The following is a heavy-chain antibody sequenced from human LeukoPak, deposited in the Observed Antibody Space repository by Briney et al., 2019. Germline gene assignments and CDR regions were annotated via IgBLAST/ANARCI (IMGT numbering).Heavy chain of an antibody. V-gene: IGHV3-30*03. Sequence: GGSLRLSCAASGFTFSNYVMSWVRQAPGKGLEWVAVISYDGSNKYYADSVKGRFTISRDNSKNTLYLQMNSLRAEDTAVYYCAREAGDYYYYYMDVWGKGTTVTVSS. D-gene: IGHD7-27*01. CDR3: AREAGDYYYYYMDV. J-gene: IGHJ6*03. CDR2: ISYDGSNK. CDR1: GFTFSNYV.